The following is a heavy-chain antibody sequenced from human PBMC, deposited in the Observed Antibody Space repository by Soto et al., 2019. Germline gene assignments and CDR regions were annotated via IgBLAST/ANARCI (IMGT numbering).Heavy chain of an antibody. CDR1: GGSISSYY. V-gene: IGHV4-59*01. D-gene: IGHD2-15*01. CDR3: ARGYCSDGSCYSRTFDM. J-gene: IGHJ3*02. Sequence: PSETLSLTCTVSGGSISSYYWSWIRQPPGKGLEWIGYMYYSGSTNYNPSLKSRVAISVDTSKNQFSLKLSSVTAADTAVYYCARGYCSDGSCYSRTFDMWGQGTMVTVSS. CDR2: MYYSGST.